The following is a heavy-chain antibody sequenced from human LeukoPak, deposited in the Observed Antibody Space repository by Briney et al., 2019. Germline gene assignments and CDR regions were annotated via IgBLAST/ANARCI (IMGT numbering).Heavy chain of an antibody. CDR1: GYTFTGYY. J-gene: IGHJ4*02. CDR3: ARFGIADSSGPHFDY. CDR2: INPNSGGT. D-gene: IGHD3-22*01. V-gene: IGHV1-2*02. Sequence: ASVKVSCKASGYTFTGYYMHWVRQAPGQGLEWMGWINPNSGGTNYAQKFQGRVTMTRDTSISTAYMELSRLRSDDTAVYYCARFGIADSSGPHFDYWGQGTLVTVSS.